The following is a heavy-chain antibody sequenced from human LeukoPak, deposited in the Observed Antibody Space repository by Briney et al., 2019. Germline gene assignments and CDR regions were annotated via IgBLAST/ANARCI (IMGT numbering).Heavy chain of an antibody. CDR2: IKQDGSEK. CDR1: GFTFSSYA. V-gene: IGHV3-7*01. Sequence: GRSLRLSCAASGFTFSSYAMNWVRQAPGKGLEWVANIKQDGSEKYYVDSVKGRFTISRDNAQNSLYLQMNSLRAEDTAVYYCIRSMDVWGQGTTVTVSS. D-gene: IGHD3-3*02. CDR3: IRSMDV. J-gene: IGHJ6*02.